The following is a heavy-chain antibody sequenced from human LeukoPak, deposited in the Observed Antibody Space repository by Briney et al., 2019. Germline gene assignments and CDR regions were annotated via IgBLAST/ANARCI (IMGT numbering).Heavy chain of an antibody. Sequence: AASVKVSCTASGGTFSSYAISWVRQAPGQGLEWMGGIIPIFGTANYAQKFQGRVTITADESTSTAYMELSSLRSEDTAVYYCARGGGYYDSSGERDAFDIWGQGTMVTVSS. CDR2: IIPIFGTA. V-gene: IGHV1-69*13. D-gene: IGHD3-22*01. J-gene: IGHJ3*02. CDR1: GGTFSSYA. CDR3: ARGGGYYDSSGERDAFDI.